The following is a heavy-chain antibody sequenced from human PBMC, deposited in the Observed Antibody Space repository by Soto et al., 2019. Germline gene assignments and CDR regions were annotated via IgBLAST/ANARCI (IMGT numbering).Heavy chain of an antibody. V-gene: IGHV4-30-4*01. CDR1: GGSISSGDYY. CDR2: NYYSGST. CDR3: ARIGADSSGYYYPYGAFDI. Sequence: QVQLQESGPGLVKPSQTLSLTCTVSGGSISSGDYYWRWIRQPPGKGLDWIGYNYYSGSTNYNPSLNSRATISVDTSKTQFSLKLSSVTAADTAVYYCARIGADSSGYYYPYGAFDIWGQGTMVTVSS. J-gene: IGHJ3*02. D-gene: IGHD3-22*01.